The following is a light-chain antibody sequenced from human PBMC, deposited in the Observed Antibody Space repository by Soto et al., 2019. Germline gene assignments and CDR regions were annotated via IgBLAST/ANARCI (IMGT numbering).Light chain of an antibody. CDR3: SSYTISTTLV. CDR1: SSDVGGYNY. V-gene: IGLV2-14*01. J-gene: IGLJ1*01. CDR2: EVS. Sequence: LTQPASVSGSPGQSITISCTGTSSDVGGYNYVSWYQQHPGKAPKLMIYEVSNRPSGVSTRFSGSKSGNTASLTISGLQAEDEADYYCSSYTISTTLVFGTGTKVTV.